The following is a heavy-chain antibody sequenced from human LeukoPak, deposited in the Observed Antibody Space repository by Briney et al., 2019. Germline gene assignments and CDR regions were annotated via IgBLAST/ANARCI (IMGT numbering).Heavy chain of an antibody. J-gene: IGHJ4*02. CDR2: INHSGST. D-gene: IGHD3-22*01. V-gene: IGHV4-34*01. CDR3: ARGHSDSSGYEADY. Sequence: PSETLSLTCAVYGXSFSGYYWSWIRQPPGKGLEWIGEINHSGSTNYNPSLKSRVTISVDTSKNQFSLKLSSVTAADTAVYYCARGHSDSSGYEADYWGQGTLVTVSS. CDR1: GXSFSGYY.